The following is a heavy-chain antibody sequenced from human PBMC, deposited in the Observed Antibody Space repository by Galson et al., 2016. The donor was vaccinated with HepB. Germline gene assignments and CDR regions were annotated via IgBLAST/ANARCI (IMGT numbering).Heavy chain of an antibody. CDR2: IFGRGNT. CDR1: GFTVSDNH. Sequence: SLRLSCAAAGFTVSDNHVTWIRQAPGKGLECVSVIFGRGNTYYADSVEGRFTISRDNARNTVYLQMNSLRTEDTAVYYCAGHGGNSVWGQGTLVTVSS. CDR3: AGHGGNSV. J-gene: IGHJ4*02. D-gene: IGHD4-23*01. V-gene: IGHV3-53*01.